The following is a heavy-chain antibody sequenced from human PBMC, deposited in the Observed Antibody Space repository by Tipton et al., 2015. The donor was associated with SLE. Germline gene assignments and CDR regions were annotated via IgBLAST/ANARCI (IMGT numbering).Heavy chain of an antibody. J-gene: IGHJ4*02. CDR1: GFTFNDYA. V-gene: IGHV3-9*01. Sequence: SLRLSCVASGFTFNDYAMHWVRQAPGRGLEWVSGINWNSDNRGYADSVKGRFTISRDNAKNTLSLQMNSLRVDDTGVYYCASLSAPSDYWGQGTLVTVSS. CDR2: INWNSDNR. CDR3: ASLSAPSDY.